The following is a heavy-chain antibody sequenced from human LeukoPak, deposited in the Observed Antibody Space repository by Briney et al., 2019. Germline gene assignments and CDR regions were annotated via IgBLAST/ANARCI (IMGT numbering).Heavy chain of an antibody. Sequence: PSETLSLTCTVSGYSISSGYYRGWIRQPPGEGLEWIGTIYHSGRTYYNPSLKSRVTISVDTSKNQFSLKLSSVTAADTAVYYCAKSAGGQWPIPPGYYFDYSGQGTLVTVFS. J-gene: IGHJ4*02. D-gene: IGHD6-19*01. V-gene: IGHV4-38-2*02. CDR2: IYHSGRT. CDR3: AKSAGGQWPIPPGYYFDY. CDR1: GYSISSGYY.